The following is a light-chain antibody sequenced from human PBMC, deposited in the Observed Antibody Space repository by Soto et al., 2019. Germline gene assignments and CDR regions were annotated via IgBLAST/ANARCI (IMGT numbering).Light chain of an antibody. CDR1: QSVNSNY. V-gene: IGKV3-20*01. CDR3: QQYDSTPPT. CDR2: GAS. Sequence: EIVLTQSPGTLSLSPGDRATLSCRASQSVNSNYLAWYQRKPGQAPRLLIYGASNRATDIPYRFSASGLGQTSLSPSPDWKQEILQCYCQQYDSTPPTFGQGPKVEVK. J-gene: IGKJ1*01.